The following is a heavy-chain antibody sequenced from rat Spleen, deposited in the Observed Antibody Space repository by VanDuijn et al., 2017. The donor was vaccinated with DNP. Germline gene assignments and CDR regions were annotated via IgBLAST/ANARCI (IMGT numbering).Heavy chain of an antibody. CDR3: VTRGLYGGYDH. V-gene: IGHV5S10*01. CDR2: IIYDGSHT. CDR1: GFTFSDSA. J-gene: IGHJ2*01. Sequence: EVHLVESGGGVVQPGNSLKLSCVASGFTFSDSAMAWVRQSPKKGLEWVATIIYDGSHTFYRDSVQGRFTISSDNPKTTLYLQMDSLRSDDTATYHCVTRGLYGGYDHWGQGVMVTVSS. D-gene: IGHD1-11*01.